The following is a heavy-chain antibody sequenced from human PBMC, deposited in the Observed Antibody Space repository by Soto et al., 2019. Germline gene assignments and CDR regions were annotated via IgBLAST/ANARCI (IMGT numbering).Heavy chain of an antibody. CDR2: VNHSGGT. V-gene: IGHV4-34*01. D-gene: IGHD3-16*02. CDR3: ASFSLIVDAVDI. Sequence: QVQLQQWGAGLLKPSETLSLTCAVYGGSFSGYYWSWIRQPPGRGLEWIGEVNHSGGTNYNPSLKSRVTISVDTSKNQFSLQLNSVTAADTAVYYCASFSLIVDAVDIWGQGTLVTVSS. CDR1: GGSFSGYY. J-gene: IGHJ3*02.